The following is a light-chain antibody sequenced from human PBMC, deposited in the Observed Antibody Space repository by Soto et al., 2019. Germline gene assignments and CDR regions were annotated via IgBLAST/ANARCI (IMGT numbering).Light chain of an antibody. J-gene: IGLJ3*02. CDR1: RSNIGSNT. V-gene: IGLV1-44*01. CDR2: SNN. Sequence: QPVLTQPPSASGTPGQRVIMSCSGSRSNIGSNTVNWYQQLPGTAPKLLIYSNNQRPSGVPDRFSGSKSGTSASLAISGLQSEDEADYYCAAWDDSLNGWVFGGGTKLTVL. CDR3: AAWDDSLNGWV.